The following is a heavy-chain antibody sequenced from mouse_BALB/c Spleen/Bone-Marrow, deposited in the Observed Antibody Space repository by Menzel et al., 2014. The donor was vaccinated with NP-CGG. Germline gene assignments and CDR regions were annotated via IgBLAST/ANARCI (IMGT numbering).Heavy chain of an antibody. CDR3: APIYDGYYVAWFAY. J-gene: IGHJ3*01. CDR1: GFNIKDYY. Sequence: DVKLVESGAELVRPGALVKLSCKASGFNIKDYYMHWVKQRPEQGLEWIGWIDPENGNTIYDPKFQGKASITADTSSNTAYLQLSSLTSGDTAVYYCAPIYDGYYVAWFAYWGQGTLVTVSA. V-gene: IGHV14-1*02. CDR2: IDPENGNT. D-gene: IGHD2-3*01.